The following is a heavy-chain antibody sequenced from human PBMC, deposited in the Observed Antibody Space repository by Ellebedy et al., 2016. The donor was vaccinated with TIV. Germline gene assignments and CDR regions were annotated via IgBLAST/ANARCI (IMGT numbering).Heavy chain of an antibody. Sequence: GESLKISXAASGFTLTNYGMSWVRQAPGKGLEWVSAIGDSGTTYYADSVKGRFTISRDTSKNTLYLQMNSLRGEDTAVYYCGRAMDVWGKGTTVTVSS. CDR1: GFTLTNYG. CDR3: GRAMDV. J-gene: IGHJ6*04. V-gene: IGHV3-23*01. CDR2: IGDSGTT.